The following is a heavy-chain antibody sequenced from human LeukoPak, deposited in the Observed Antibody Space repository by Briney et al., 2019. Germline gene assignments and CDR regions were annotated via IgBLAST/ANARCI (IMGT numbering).Heavy chain of an antibody. J-gene: IGHJ6*02. CDR1: GFTFSSYG. V-gene: IGHV3-30*18. CDR3: AKEGPSPAAGTGWLYYYYGMDV. CDR2: ISYDGSNK. Sequence: GGSLRLSCAASGFTFSSYGVHWVRQAPGKGLEWVAVISYDGSNKYYADSVKGRFTISRDNSKNTLYLQMNSLRAEDTAVYYCAKEGPSPAAGTGWLYYYYGMDVWGQGTTVTVSS. D-gene: IGHD6-13*01.